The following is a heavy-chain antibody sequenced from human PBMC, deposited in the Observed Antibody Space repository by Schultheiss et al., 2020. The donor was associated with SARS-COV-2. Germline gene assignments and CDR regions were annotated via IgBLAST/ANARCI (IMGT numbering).Heavy chain of an antibody. D-gene: IGHD2-21*01. CDR3: VRGIASGRIQMFDY. J-gene: IGHJ4*02. CDR1: GDSVSSDSAT. CDR2: AYNRSGWYY. V-gene: IGHV6-1*01. Sequence: SQTLSLTCAISGDSVSSDSATWNLIMQSPSRGLEWLGRAYNRSGWYYDYATSVKSRITVNPDTSKNQFSLQLNSVTPEDTAVYYCVRGIASGRIQMFDYWGKGTLVTVSS.